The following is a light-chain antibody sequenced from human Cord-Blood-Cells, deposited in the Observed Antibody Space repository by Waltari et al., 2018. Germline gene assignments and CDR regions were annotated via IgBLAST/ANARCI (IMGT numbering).Light chain of an antibody. Sequence: QSVLTQPPSASGTPGQRVTISCSGSSSNSGSNYVYWYQQLPGTAPKLPIYRNNQRPSGVPDRFSGSKSGTSASLAISGLRSEDEADYYCAAWDDSLSGVVFGGGTKLTVL. CDR1: SSNSGSNY. CDR2: RNN. CDR3: AAWDDSLSGVV. V-gene: IGLV1-47*01. J-gene: IGLJ2*01.